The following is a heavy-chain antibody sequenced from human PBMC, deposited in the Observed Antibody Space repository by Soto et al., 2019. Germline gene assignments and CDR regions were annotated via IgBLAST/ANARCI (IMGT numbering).Heavy chain of an antibody. CDR3: ARDGYYGSGSRLYYYYCGMDV. Sequence: QVQLVESGGGVVQPGRSLRLSCAASGFTFSSYGMHWVRQAPGKGLEWVAVIWYDGSNKYYADSVKGRFTISRDNSKNTLYLQMNSLSAEDTAVYYCARDGYYGSGSRLYYYYCGMDVWGQGTTVTVSS. CDR2: IWYDGSNK. V-gene: IGHV3-33*01. J-gene: IGHJ6*02. D-gene: IGHD3-10*01. CDR1: GFTFSSYG.